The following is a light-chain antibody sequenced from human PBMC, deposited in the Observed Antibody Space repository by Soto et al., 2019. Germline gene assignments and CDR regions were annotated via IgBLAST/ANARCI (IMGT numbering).Light chain of an antibody. CDR3: QQYNNWPPWT. J-gene: IGKJ1*01. CDR2: GAS. Sequence: DIVLTQSPGILSLSPGERATLSCRASQSVSSTYLAWYQQKPGQAPRLLIYGASTRATGIPARFSGSGSGTEFTLTISSLQSEDFAVYYCQQYNNWPPWTFGQGTKVEIK. V-gene: IGKV3D-15*01. CDR1: QSVSSTY.